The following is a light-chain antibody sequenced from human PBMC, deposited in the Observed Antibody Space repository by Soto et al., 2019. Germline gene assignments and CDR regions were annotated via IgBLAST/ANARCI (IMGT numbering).Light chain of an antibody. CDR2: EVS. Sequence: HSALTQPASVSGSPGQSITISCTGTSSDVGGYNYVSWYQQHPGKAPKLMIYEVSNRPSGVSNRFSGSKSGNTASLTISGHQSEDEADYYCSSYTSSSTRVFGGGTKLTVL. V-gene: IGLV2-14*01. J-gene: IGLJ3*02. CDR1: SSDVGGYNY. CDR3: SSYTSSSTRV.